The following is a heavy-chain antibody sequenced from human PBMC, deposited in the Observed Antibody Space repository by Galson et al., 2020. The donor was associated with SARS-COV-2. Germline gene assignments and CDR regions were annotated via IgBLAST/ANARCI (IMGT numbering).Heavy chain of an antibody. CDR1: GYTFTSYA. Sequence: ASVKVSCKASGYTFTSYAMHWVRQAPGQRLEWMGWINAGNGNTKYSQKFQGRVTITRDTSASTAYMELSSLRSEDTAVYYCARGGYYGSGSHPHYYYYYGMDVWGQGTTVTVSS. CDR2: INAGNGNT. D-gene: IGHD3-10*01. J-gene: IGHJ6*02. V-gene: IGHV1-3*01. CDR3: ARGGYYGSGSHPHYYYYYGMDV.